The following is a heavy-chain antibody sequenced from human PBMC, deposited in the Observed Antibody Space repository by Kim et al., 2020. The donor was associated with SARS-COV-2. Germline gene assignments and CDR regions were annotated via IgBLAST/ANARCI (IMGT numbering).Heavy chain of an antibody. J-gene: IGHJ3*02. CDR3: ARTIAAAPDAFDI. V-gene: IGHV4-31*03. D-gene: IGHD6-13*01. CDR1: GGSISSGGYY. CDR2: IYYSGST. Sequence: SETLSLTCTVSGGSISSGGYYWSWIRQHPGKGLEWIGYIYYSGSTYYNPSLKSRVTISVDTSKNQFSLKLSSVTAAYTAVYYCARTIAAAPDAFDIWGQGTMVTVSS.